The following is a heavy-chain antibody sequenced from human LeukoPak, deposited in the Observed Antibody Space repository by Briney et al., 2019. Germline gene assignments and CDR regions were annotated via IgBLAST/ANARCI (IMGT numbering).Heavy chain of an antibody. CDR3: ATVQIDYGDYAYYFDY. V-gene: IGHV1-24*01. CDR2: FDPEDGET. J-gene: IGHJ4*02. D-gene: IGHD4-17*01. Sequence: ASVKVSCKVSGYTLTELSMHWVRQAPGKGLEWMGGFDPEDGETIYAQKFQGRVTMTEDTSTDTAYMGLSSLRSEDTAVYYCATVQIDYGDYAYYFDYWGQGTLVTVSS. CDR1: GYTLTELS.